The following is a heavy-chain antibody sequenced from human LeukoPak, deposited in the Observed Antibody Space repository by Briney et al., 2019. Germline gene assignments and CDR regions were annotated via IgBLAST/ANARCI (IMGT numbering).Heavy chain of an antibody. CDR2: IKPDGGET. V-gene: IGHV3-7*01. Sequence: GGSLRLSCAASGFTFSSHWMSWVRQAPGTGLEWVAKIKPDGGETYYGDSVKGRFTISRDNAENSLYLQMNSLRVEDSAVYYCASLVTTPTGGFDYWGQGTLVTVSS. CDR3: ASLVTTPTGGFDY. D-gene: IGHD4-11*01. J-gene: IGHJ4*02. CDR1: GFTFSSHW.